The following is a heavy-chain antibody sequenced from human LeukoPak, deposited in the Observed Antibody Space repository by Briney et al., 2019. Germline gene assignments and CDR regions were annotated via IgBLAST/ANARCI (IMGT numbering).Heavy chain of an antibody. Sequence: GGSLRLSCVASGFTFTNYAMNWVRQASGKGLEWVSRITGSGGGTDYADSVKGRFTISRDNSKNTLYLQMTSLRAEDTAIYYCAKDSETPGFFDHWGQGTPVTASS. J-gene: IGHJ4*02. V-gene: IGHV3-23*01. CDR2: ITGSGGGT. CDR1: GFTFTNYA. CDR3: AKDSETPGFFDH. D-gene: IGHD6-19*01.